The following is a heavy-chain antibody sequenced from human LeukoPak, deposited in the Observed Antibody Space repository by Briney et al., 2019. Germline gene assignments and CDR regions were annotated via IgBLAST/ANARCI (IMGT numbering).Heavy chain of an antibody. CDR2: INAGNGNT. V-gene: IGHV1-3*01. J-gene: IGHJ4*02. CDR1: GYTFTSYA. D-gene: IGHD3-22*01. Sequence: ASAKVSCKASGYTFTSYAMHWVRQAPGQRLEWMGWINAGNGNTKYSQKFQGRVTITRDTSASTAYMELSSLRSEDTAVYYCARDHYYDSSGYYPHFDYWGQGTLVTVSS. CDR3: ARDHYYDSSGYYPHFDY.